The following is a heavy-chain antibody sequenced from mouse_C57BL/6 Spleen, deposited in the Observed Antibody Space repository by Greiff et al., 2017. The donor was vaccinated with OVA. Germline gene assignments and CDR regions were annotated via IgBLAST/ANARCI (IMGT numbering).Heavy chain of an antibody. J-gene: IGHJ3*01. CDR1: GYSFTGYY. Sequence: EVKLMESGPELVKPGASVKISCKASGYSFTGYYMNWVKQSPEKSLEWIGEINPSTGGTTYNQKFKAKATLTVAKSSSTAYMQLKSLTSEDSAVYYCAKFFAYWGQGTLVTVSA. V-gene: IGHV1-42*01. CDR2: INPSTGGT. CDR3: AKFFAY.